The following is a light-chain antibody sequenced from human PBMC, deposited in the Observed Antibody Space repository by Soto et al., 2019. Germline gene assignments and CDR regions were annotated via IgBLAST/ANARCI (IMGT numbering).Light chain of an antibody. J-gene: IGLJ2*01. CDR3: SSYTRTNTLV. CDR2: DVS. Sequence: QSALIQPASVSGSPGQSITISCTGTSSDVGAYNHVSWYQQHPGKAPTLMIYDVSNRPSGVSNRFSGSKSGNTASLTISGLQAEDEADYHCSSYTRTNTLVFGGGTQLTVL. V-gene: IGLV2-14*01. CDR1: SSDVGAYNH.